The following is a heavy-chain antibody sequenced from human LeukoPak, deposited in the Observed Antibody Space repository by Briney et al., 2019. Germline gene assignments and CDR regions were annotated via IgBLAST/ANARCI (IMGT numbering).Heavy chain of an antibody. CDR3: AKDIGSYYDY. CDR1: GFTFSSNG. J-gene: IGHJ4*02. Sequence: GGSLRLSCVASGFTFSSNGMHGVRQAPGKGLEWVTFIQYDGRKKYYADSVKGRFTISRDNSKNTLYLEMNSLSAEDTAVYYCAKDIGSYYDYWGQGILVTVSS. CDR2: IQYDGRKK. D-gene: IGHD3-10*01. V-gene: IGHV3-30*02.